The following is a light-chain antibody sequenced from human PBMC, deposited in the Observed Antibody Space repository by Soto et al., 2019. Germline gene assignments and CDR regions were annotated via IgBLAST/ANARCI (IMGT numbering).Light chain of an antibody. V-gene: IGKV3-20*01. J-gene: IGKJ1*01. CDR3: QQYRT. CDR2: GAS. CDR1: QSVSNNY. Sequence: EIVLTQSPGTLSLSPGERATLSCRASQSVSNNYLAWYQQKPGQAPRLLIYGASNRATGIPDRFSGSGSGTDFTLTISSLQPDDFATYYCQQYRTFGQGTKVDIK.